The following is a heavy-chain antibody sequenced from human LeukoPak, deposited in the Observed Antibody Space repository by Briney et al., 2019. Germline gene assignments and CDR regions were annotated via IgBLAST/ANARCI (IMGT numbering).Heavy chain of an antibody. J-gene: IGHJ4*02. D-gene: IGHD3-22*01. CDR2: ISGSGDST. CDR3: ARAYGSSGYYQLPIDY. CDR1: GFTFSSYA. Sequence: GGSLRLSCAASGFTFSSYAMSWVRQAPGKGLEWVSIISGSGDSTYYADSVKGRFTVSRDNSKNTLFLQMNSLRVEDTALYYCARAYGSSGYYQLPIDYWGQGTLVSVSS. V-gene: IGHV3-23*01.